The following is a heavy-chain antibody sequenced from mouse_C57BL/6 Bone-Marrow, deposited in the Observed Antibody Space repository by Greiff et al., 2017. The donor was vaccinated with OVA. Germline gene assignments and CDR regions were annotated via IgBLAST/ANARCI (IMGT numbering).Heavy chain of an antibody. Sequence: EVKLMESGGGLVQPGGSLKLSCAASGFTFSDFYMYWIRQTPEKRLEWVAYISNGGGSTYYPDTVKGRFTISRDNAKNTLYLQMSRLKSEVTAMYYCARLDAMDYWGQGTSVTVSS. CDR1: GFTFSDFY. CDR2: ISNGGGST. V-gene: IGHV5-12*01. J-gene: IGHJ4*01. CDR3: ARLDAMDY.